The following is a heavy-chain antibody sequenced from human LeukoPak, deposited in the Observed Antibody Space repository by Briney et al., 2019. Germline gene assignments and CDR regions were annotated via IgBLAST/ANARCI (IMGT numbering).Heavy chain of an antibody. CDR1: GASISGSGYY. Sequence: SETLSLTCAVSGASISGSGYYLGWIRQPPGKGLEWIGNIYYTGSTYYNASLQSRVTISIDMSKNQFSLRLSSVTAADTAVYYCARLRELVRATPYYFDYWGQGTLVTVSS. D-gene: IGHD1-26*01. CDR2: IYYTGST. V-gene: IGHV4-39*01. CDR3: ARLRELVRATPYYFDY. J-gene: IGHJ4*02.